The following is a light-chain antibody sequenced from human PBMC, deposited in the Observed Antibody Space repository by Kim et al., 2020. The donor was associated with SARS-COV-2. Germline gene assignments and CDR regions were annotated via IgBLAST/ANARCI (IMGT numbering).Light chain of an antibody. CDR1: SNNVGNQG. Sequence: QTATLTCTGNSNNVGNQGAAWLQQHQGHPPKLLSYRNNNRPSGISERLSTSRSGNTASLTITGLQPEDEADYYCSAWDFSLNGWVFGGGTQLTVL. CDR3: SAWDFSLNGWV. CDR2: RNN. J-gene: IGLJ3*02. V-gene: IGLV10-54*01.